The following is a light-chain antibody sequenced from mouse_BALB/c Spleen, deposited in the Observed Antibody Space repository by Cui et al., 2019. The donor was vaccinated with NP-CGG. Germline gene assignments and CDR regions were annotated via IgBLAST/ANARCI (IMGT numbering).Light chain of an antibody. CDR1: TGAVTTSNY. CDR3: ALWYSNPLV. V-gene: IGLV1*01. CDR2: GTN. J-gene: IGLJ1*01. Sequence: ALVTQESTLTISPGETVTLTCRSSTGAVTTSNYANWVQEKPDHLFTGLIGGTNNRAPGVPARFSGSLIGDKAALTITGAQTEDEAIYFCALWYSNPLVFGGGTKLTVL.